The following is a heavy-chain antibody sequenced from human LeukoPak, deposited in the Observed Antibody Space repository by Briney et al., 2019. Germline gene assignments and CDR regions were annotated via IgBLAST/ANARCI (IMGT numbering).Heavy chain of an antibody. V-gene: IGHV3-23*01. J-gene: IGHJ4*02. CDR3: ARSLIGTGYYFDY. CDR2: FSASGSI. D-gene: IGHD3-9*01. Sequence: GGSLRLSCAPSGFTFSNYAMSWLRQAAGKGLEWVSGFSASGSIYYADSVKGRFTISRDNSKNTVYLQMNRLRAEDTALYHCARSLIGTGYYFDYWGQGTLVTVSS. CDR1: GFTFSNYA.